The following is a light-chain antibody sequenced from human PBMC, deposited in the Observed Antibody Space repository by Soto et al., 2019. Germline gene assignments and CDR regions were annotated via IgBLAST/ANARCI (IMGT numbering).Light chain of an antibody. CDR2: GAS. CDR1: QSVSSN. CDR3: QQYNNWPPWT. V-gene: IGKV3-15*01. Sequence: EIVMTQSPATLSVSPGERATLSCRASQSVSSNLAWYQQKPGQAPRLLIYGASTRATGIPARFSGSGSGTKFTLTISSLQSEDFAVYSCQQYNNWPPWTFGQGIKVEIK. J-gene: IGKJ1*01.